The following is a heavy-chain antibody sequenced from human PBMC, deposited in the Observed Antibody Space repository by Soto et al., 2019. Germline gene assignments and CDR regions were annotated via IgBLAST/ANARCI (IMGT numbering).Heavy chain of an antibody. V-gene: IGHV4-31*03. CDR3: ARTKCSGGSCYSWSLDY. CDR1: GGSISTGGYY. CDR2: KFYNESP. J-gene: IGHJ4*02. D-gene: IGHD2-15*01. Sequence: QVQLQESGPGLVKPSETLSLTCTVSGGSISTGGYYWSWIRQHPGKGLEWVGYKFYNESPYYNPSLKSRVLISLHASKNQLSLKLSSVTAADTAMYYCARTKCSGGSCYSWSLDYWGQGTLVTVSS.